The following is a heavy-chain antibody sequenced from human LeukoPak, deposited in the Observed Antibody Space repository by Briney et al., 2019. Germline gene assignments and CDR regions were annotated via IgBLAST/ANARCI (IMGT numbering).Heavy chain of an antibody. J-gene: IGHJ4*02. V-gene: IGHV3-21*01. CDR3: AREVSYYYDSSGYYYFDY. CDR2: ISSSSSYI. CDR1: GFTFSSYC. Sequence: GGSLRLSCAASGFTFSSYCMNWVRQAPGKGLEWVSSISSSSSYIYYADSVKGRFTISRDNAKNSLYLQMNSLRAEDTAVYYCAREVSYYYDSSGYYYFDYWGQGTLVTVSS. D-gene: IGHD3-22*01.